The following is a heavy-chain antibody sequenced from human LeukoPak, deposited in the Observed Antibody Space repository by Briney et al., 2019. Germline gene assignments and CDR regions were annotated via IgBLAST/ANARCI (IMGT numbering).Heavy chain of an antibody. CDR2: INSDGSTT. J-gene: IGHJ3*02. V-gene: IGHV3-74*01. CDR3: TRWGGSYLGGSAFDI. Sequence: GGSLRLSCAASGFTFSSYAMSWVRQAPGKGLVWVSRINSDGSTTNYADSVKGRFTISRDNARNTLYLQMNSLRPEDTAVYYCTRWGGSYLGGSAFDIWGQGTMVTVSP. D-gene: IGHD1-26*01. CDR1: GFTFSSYA.